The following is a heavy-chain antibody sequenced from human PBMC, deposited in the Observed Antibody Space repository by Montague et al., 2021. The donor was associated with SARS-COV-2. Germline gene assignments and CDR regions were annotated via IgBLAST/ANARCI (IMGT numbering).Heavy chain of an antibody. CDR2: ITRTGSTT. J-gene: IGHJ4*02. Sequence: SLRLSCAASGFTFSSSEMNWVRQAPGKGLEWVSYITRTGSTTYYADSVKGRFTISRDNAKNSLYLQMNSLGAEDTVVYYCARDPIFNYDYVWESYNPNLEVGYWGQGTLVTVSS. CDR3: ARDPIFNYDYVWESYNPNLEVGY. D-gene: IGHD3-16*01. CDR1: GFTFSSSE. V-gene: IGHV3-48*03.